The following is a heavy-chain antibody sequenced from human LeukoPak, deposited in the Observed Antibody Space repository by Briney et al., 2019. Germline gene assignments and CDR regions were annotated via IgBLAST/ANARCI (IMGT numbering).Heavy chain of an antibody. Sequence: SETLSLTCAVYGGSFSGYYWSWIRQPPGKGLEWIGEINHSGSTNYNPSLKSRVTISVDTSKNQFSLKLSSVTAADTAVYYCAKYSYGYPNWFDPWGQGTLVTVSS. CDR3: AKYSYGYPNWFDP. D-gene: IGHD5-18*01. CDR1: GGSFSGYY. CDR2: INHSGST. J-gene: IGHJ5*02. V-gene: IGHV4-34*01.